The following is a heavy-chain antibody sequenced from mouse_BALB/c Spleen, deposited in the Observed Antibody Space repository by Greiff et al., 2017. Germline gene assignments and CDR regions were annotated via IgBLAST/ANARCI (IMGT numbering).Heavy chain of an antibody. CDR3: ARAIYYYGSSAMDY. CDR2: ISNLAYSI. D-gene: IGHD1-1*01. CDR1: GFTFSDYG. J-gene: IGHJ4*01. V-gene: IGHV5-15*02. Sequence: EVKVVESGGGLVQPGGSRKLSCAASGFTFSDYGMAWVRQAPGKGPEWVAFISNLAYSIYYADTVTGRFTISRENAKNTLYLEMSSLRSEDTAMYYCARAIYYYGSSAMDYWGQGTSVTVSS.